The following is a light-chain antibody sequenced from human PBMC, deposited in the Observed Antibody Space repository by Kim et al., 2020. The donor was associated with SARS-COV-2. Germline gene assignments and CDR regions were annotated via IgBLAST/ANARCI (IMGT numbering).Light chain of an antibody. CDR2: DNN. CDR3: GTWDSSLSAV. V-gene: IGLV1-51*01. Sequence: PGQKVTISCAGSSSNIGNNYVSWDQQLPGTAPKLLIYDNNKRPSGIPDRFSGSKSGTSATLGITGLQTGDEADYYCGTWDSSLSAVFGGGTQLTVL. CDR1: SSNIGNNY. J-gene: IGLJ3*02.